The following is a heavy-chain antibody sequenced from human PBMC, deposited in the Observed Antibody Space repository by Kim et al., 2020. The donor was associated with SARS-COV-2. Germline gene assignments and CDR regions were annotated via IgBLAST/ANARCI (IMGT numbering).Heavy chain of an antibody. V-gene: IGHV3-9*01. D-gene: IGHD3-10*01. Sequence: YADSVKGRFTISRDNAKNSLYLQMNSLRAEDTALYYCAKDLNSGSSLDYWGQGTLVTVSS. CDR3: AKDLNSGSSLDY. J-gene: IGHJ4*02.